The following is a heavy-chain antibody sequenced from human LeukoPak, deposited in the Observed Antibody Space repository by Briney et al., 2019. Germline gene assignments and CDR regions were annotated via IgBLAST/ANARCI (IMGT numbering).Heavy chain of an antibody. CDR3: ARAGANNDYGDY. CDR1: GFTFSSYS. CDR2: ISSSSSYI. Sequence: PGGSLRLSRAASGFTFSSYSMNWVRQAPGKGLEWVSSISSSSSYIYYADSVKGRFTISRDNAKNSLYLQMNSLRAEDTAVYYCARAGANNDYGDYWGQGTLVTVSS. J-gene: IGHJ4*02. D-gene: IGHD2-8*01. V-gene: IGHV3-21*01.